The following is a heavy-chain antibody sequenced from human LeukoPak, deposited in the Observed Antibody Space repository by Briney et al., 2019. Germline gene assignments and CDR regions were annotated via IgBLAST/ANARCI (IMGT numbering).Heavy chain of an antibody. Sequence: ASVKVSCKASGYTFTSYYMHWVRQAPGQGLEWMGIINPSGGSTSYAQKFQGRVTMTRDTSTSTVYMELSSLRSEDTAVYYCAKALGRTVTIMPPSSYNYYYYYGMDVWGQGTTVTVSS. CDR1: GYTFTSYY. CDR3: AKALGRTVTIMPPSSYNYYYYYGMDV. D-gene: IGHD4-11*01. J-gene: IGHJ6*02. CDR2: INPSGGST. V-gene: IGHV1-46*01.